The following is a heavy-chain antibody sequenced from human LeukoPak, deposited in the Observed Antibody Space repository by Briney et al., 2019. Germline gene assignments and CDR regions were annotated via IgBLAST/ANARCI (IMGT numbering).Heavy chain of an antibody. D-gene: IGHD3-22*01. CDR2: IIPIFGTA. Sequence: SVKVSCKASGGTFSSYAISWVRQAPGQGLEWMGGIIPIFGTANYAQKFQGRVTITTDESTGTAYMELSSLRSEDTAVYYCASDYDSSGSAFTSLDYWGQGTLVTVSS. V-gene: IGHV1-69*05. J-gene: IGHJ4*02. CDR1: GGTFSSYA. CDR3: ASDYDSSGSAFTSLDY.